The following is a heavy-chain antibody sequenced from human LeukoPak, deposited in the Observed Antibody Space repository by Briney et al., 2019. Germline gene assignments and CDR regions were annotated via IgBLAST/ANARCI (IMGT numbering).Heavy chain of an antibody. Sequence: GGSLRLSCAASGLTFRSYAVSWVRQAPGKGLEWVSAISGRGVTTYYADSVKGRYPISRDNPKNTLYLQTNSLRAEDTAVYYCAKGEDGYYYYGMDVWGQGTTVTVSS. V-gene: IGHV3-23*01. CDR3: AKGEDGYYYYGMDV. CDR1: GLTFRSYA. D-gene: IGHD5-24*01. CDR2: ISGRGVTT. J-gene: IGHJ6*02.